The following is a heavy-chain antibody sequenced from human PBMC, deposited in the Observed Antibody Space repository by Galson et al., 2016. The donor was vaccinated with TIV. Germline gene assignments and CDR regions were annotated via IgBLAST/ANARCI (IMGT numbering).Heavy chain of an antibody. CDR3: ARSGDRGGYMDV. CDR1: GDSFSSYT. V-gene: IGHV1-69*13. D-gene: IGHD3-10*01. CDR2: IVPIVGSL. J-gene: IGHJ6*03. Sequence: SVKVSCKASGDSFSSYTINWVRQAPGQGLEWMGGIVPIVGSLSKAQRFQGRLTITADESTSNAYMELTSLTSDDPAVYYCARSGDRGGYMDVWGKGTTVTVSS.